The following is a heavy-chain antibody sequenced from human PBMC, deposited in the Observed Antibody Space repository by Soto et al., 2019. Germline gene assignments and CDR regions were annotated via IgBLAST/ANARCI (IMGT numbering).Heavy chain of an antibody. J-gene: IGHJ4*02. CDR2: INPNSGGT. CDR1: RYTFSDYY. CDR3: ARVGGGGRYLSY. D-gene: IGHD3-10*01. Sequence: QVQLVQSGAEVKKPGASVKVSCEASRYTFSDYYIHWVRQAPGQGLEWMGWINPNSGGTNYAQKFQGRVTMTRDTSISTAYMELSRLRSDDTAVYYCARVGGGGRYLSYWGQGTLVTVSS. V-gene: IGHV1-2*02.